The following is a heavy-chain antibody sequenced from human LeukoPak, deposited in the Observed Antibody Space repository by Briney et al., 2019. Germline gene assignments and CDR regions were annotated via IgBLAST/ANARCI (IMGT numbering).Heavy chain of an antibody. Sequence: ASVKVSCKASGYTCTSYFIHWVRQAPGQGLEWMGIINPSGGSTNYAQKFQGRVTMTRDTSTSTVYMVLSSLRSEDTAVYYCATAKFGGNSYFDYWGQGTLVTVSS. CDR3: ATAKFGGNSYFDY. CDR2: INPSGGST. D-gene: IGHD4-23*01. CDR1: GYTCTSYF. V-gene: IGHV1-46*01. J-gene: IGHJ4*02.